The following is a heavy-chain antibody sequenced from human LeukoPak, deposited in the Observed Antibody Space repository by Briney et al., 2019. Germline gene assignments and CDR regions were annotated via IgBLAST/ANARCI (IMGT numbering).Heavy chain of an antibody. V-gene: IGHV4-59*01. CDR1: GGSISSNF. CDR2: MYYSGNT. CDR3: ARAREYSSPSGRSYYFYY. D-gene: IGHD6-6*01. J-gene: IGHJ4*02. Sequence: SETLSLTCTISGGSISSNFWNWIRQPPGKGLEWIGHMYYSGNTDYNPSLKSRVTISVDTSKNQFSLNLRSVTAADTAVYYCARAREYSSPSGRSYYFYYWGQGTLVTVSS.